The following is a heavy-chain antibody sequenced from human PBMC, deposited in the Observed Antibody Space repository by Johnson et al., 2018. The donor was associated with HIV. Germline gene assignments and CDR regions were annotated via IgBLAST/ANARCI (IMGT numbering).Heavy chain of an antibody. CDR1: GFTFSSYA. D-gene: IGHD3-10*01. Sequence: QVHLVESGGGVVQPGRSLRLSCAASGFTFSSYAMHWVRQAPGKGLEWVAVISYDGSNKYYADSVKGRFTISSDNSKNTLYLQMNSLRAEDTAVYYCARSGLVQTYYYGSGSYKDAFDIWGQGTMVTVSS. CDR2: ISYDGSNK. CDR3: ARSGLVQTYYYGSGSYKDAFDI. J-gene: IGHJ3*02. V-gene: IGHV3-30*04.